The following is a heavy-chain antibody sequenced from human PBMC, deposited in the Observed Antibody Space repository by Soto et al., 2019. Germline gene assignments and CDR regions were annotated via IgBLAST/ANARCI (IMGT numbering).Heavy chain of an antibody. CDR3: ARDSPTRRLRTPSYAMDV. Sequence: QVQLVQSGAEVKKPGSSVKVSCKASGGTFSSYTISWVRQAPGQGLEWMGRIIPILGIANYAQKFQGRVKITADKSTSTAYMELSRLRSEDTAVYYCARDSPTRRLRTPSYAMDVWGKGTTVTVSS. J-gene: IGHJ6*03. CDR2: IIPILGIA. V-gene: IGHV1-69*08. CDR1: GGTFSSYT. D-gene: IGHD5-12*01.